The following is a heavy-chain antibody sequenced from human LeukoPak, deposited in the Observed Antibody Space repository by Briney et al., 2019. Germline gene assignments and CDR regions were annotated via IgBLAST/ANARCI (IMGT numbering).Heavy chain of an antibody. CDR1: GXTFSNYG. CDR3: ARDRIDLRYCSGGSCYLDY. J-gene: IGHJ4*02. CDR2: ISYDGSNK. V-gene: IGHV3-30*03. Sequence: SLRLXXXASGXTFSNYGMHWVRQAPGKGLEWVAVISYDGSNKYYADSVKGRFTISRDNSKNTLYLQMNSLRAEDTAVYYCARDRIDLRYCSGGSCYLDYWGQGTLVTVSS. D-gene: IGHD2-15*01.